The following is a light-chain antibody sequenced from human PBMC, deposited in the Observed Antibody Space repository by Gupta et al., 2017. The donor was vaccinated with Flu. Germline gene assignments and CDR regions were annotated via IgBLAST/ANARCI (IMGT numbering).Light chain of an antibody. J-gene: IGKJ1*01. CDR3: LQYNTWSHWT. CDR2: KAS. Sequence: DIQVTQSPSPLSASVGDRVIITCRASQNLSSYLAWYQLKPGKAPRLLIYKASTLESGVPSRFSGSESGTEFTITINSLQPDDFATYYCLQYNTWSHWTFGQGTKV. V-gene: IGKV1-5*03. CDR1: QNLSSY.